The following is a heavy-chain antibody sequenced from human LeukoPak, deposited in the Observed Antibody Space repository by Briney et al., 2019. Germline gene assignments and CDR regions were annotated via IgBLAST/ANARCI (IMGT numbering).Heavy chain of an antibody. Sequence: GESLRLSCEVSGFTMDYYGLNWVRQSPTKGLEWVCGIKRSGDITYVADSVKGRFTISRDSAKNTLYLQMNSLRAEDTALYYCARGPPWIQTPKNYYYYYMDVWGKGTTVTISS. D-gene: IGHD5-18*01. CDR1: GFTMDYYG. CDR2: IKRSGDIT. CDR3: ARGPPWIQTPKNYYYYYMDV. J-gene: IGHJ6*03. V-gene: IGHV3-20*04.